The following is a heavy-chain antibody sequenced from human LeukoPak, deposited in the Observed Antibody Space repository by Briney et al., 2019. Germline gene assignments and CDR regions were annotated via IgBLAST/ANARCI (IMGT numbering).Heavy chain of an antibody. V-gene: IGHV4-59*01. CDR3: ARNKFDYQLDY. D-gene: IGHD2-2*01. CDR2: IYYSGST. Sequence: ASETLSLTCTVSGGSISSYYWSWIRQPPGKGLEWIGYIYYSGSTNYNPSLKSRVTISVDTSKNQFSLKLSSVTAADTAVYYCARNKFDYQLDYWGQGTLVTVSS. J-gene: IGHJ4*02. CDR1: GGSISSYY.